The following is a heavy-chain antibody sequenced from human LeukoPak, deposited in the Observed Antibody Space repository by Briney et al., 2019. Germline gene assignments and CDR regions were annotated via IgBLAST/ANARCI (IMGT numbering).Heavy chain of an antibody. D-gene: IGHD6-19*01. V-gene: IGHV1-2*01. CDR3: ARLLLGIAVAGNDY. Sequence: ASVKVSCKASGYTFTGSYMHYGRQAPVQRLEWMGRINPNSGGTNYAQRVEGRVTSARDTSISTAYMELSRLRSDETAVYYCARLLLGIAVAGNDYWGQGTLVTVSS. CDR1: GYTFTGSY. CDR2: INPNSGGT. J-gene: IGHJ4*02.